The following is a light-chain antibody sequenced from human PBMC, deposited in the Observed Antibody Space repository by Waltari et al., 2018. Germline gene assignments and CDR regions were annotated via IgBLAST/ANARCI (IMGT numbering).Light chain of an antibody. J-gene: IGKJ2*01. V-gene: IGKV4-1*01. CDR1: QSVLASSNNKNY. CDR2: WAA. CDR3: QQYYTTPYT. Sequence: DIVMTQSPDSLAMSLGERATINCKSSQSVLASSNNKNYLSWDQQKPGQPPKLLIYWAATRESGVPDRFSGSGSGTDFTLTISSLQAEDVAVYYCQQYYTTPYTFGQGTKLEIK.